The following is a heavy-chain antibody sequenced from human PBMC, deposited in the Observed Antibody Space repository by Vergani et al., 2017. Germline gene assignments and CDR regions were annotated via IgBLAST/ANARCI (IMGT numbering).Heavy chain of an antibody. Sequence: EVQLLESGGGLVQPGGSLRLSCAASGFTFSSYAMSWVRQAPGKGLEWVSAISGSGGSTYYADSVKGRFTISRDNSKNSLYLQMNSLRVEDTAVYYCASSIAAAGSEAYWGQGTLVTVSS. V-gene: IGHV3-23*01. CDR3: ASSIAAAGSEAY. CDR1: GFTFSSYA. J-gene: IGHJ4*02. D-gene: IGHD6-13*01. CDR2: ISGSGGST.